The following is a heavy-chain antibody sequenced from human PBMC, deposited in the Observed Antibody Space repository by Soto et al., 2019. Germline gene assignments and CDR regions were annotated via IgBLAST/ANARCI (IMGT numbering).Heavy chain of an antibody. J-gene: IGHJ5*02. Sequence: LETLSLTCAVYGGSFSGYYWSWIRQPPGKGLEWIGEINHSGSTNYNPSLKSRVTISVDTSKNQFSLKLSSVTAADTAVYYCARAAPGGGYQLYAKRARPVGPNWFDPWGQGTLVTVSS. D-gene: IGHD2-2*01. CDR1: GGSFSGYY. CDR3: ARAAPGGGYQLYAKRARPVGPNWFDP. V-gene: IGHV4-34*01. CDR2: INHSGST.